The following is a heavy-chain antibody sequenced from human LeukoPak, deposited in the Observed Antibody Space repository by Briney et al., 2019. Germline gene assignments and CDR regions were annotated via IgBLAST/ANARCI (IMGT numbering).Heavy chain of an antibody. D-gene: IGHD3-22*01. CDR3: ARFPDPYYDSSGYHFDY. Sequence: GGSLRLSCAASGFTFSSYEMNWVRQAPGKGLEWVSYISSSGSTIYYADSVKGRFTISRDNAKNSLYLQMNSLRAEDTAVYYCARFPDPYYDSSGYHFDYWGQGTLVTVSS. V-gene: IGHV3-48*03. CDR2: ISSSGSTI. J-gene: IGHJ4*02. CDR1: GFTFSSYE.